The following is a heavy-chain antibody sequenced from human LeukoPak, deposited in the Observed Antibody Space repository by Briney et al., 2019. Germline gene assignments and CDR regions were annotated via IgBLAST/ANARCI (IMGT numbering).Heavy chain of an antibody. V-gene: IGHV1-8*02. D-gene: IGHD6-13*01. J-gene: IGHJ5*02. CDR1: GYTFSGYY. CDR3: ARGRCGGYSSSCSGFDP. CDR2: MNPNSGNT. Sequence: ASVKVSCKASGYTFSGYYMHWVRQAPGQGLEWMGWMNPNSGNTSYAQKFQGRVTMTRNTSISTAYMELSSLRSEDTAVYYCARGRCGGYSSSCSGFDPWGQETLVTVSS.